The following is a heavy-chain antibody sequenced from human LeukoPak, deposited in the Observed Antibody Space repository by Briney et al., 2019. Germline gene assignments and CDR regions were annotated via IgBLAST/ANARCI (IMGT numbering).Heavy chain of an antibody. V-gene: IGHV4-34*01. J-gene: IGHJ4*02. D-gene: IGHD4-17*01. CDR2: INHSGST. Sequence: NPSETLSLTCAVYGGSFSGYYWSWIRQPPGKGLEWIGEINHSGSTNYNPSLKSRVTISVDTSKNQFSLKLSSVTAADTAVYYCARVDYGDYSKDFDYWGQGTLVTVSS. CDR3: ARVDYGDYSKDFDY. CDR1: GGSFSGYY.